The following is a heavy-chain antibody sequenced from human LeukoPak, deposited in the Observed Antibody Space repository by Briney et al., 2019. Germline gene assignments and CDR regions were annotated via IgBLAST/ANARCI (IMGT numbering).Heavy chain of an antibody. CDR3: ARSEIQLWSFDY. CDR2: ISSSSNTI. D-gene: IGHD5-18*01. CDR1: GFTFSTYA. V-gene: IGHV3-48*01. Sequence: GGSLRLSCAASGFTFSTYAMNWVRQAPGKGLEWVSYISSSSNTIYYADSVQGRFTISRDNANNSLYLQMNSLRAEDTAVYYCARSEIQLWSFDYWGQGTLVTVSS. J-gene: IGHJ4*02.